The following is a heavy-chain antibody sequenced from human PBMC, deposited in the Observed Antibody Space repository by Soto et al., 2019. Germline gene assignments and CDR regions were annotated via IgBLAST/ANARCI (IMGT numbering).Heavy chain of an antibody. J-gene: IGHJ4*02. CDR3: AREGINNYNEYYFGS. D-gene: IGHD4-4*01. Sequence: GGSLRLSCAASGFTSSTYSMNWVRQAPGKGLEWVSSISGSGNYTHYADFLRGRFTISRDNAKTSLYLQMNSLRAEDTAVYYCAREGINNYNEYYFGSWGQGTVVTVSS. CDR1: GFTSSTYS. V-gene: IGHV3-21*01. CDR2: ISGSGNYT.